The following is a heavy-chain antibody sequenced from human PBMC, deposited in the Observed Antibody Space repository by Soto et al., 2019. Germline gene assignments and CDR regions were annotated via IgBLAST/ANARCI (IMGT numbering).Heavy chain of an antibody. CDR1: GYTFTRYG. CDR2: ISGYNGDT. V-gene: IGHV1-18*01. CDR3: AKNGQPPYYYYGLDV. Sequence: VKVSCKASGYTFTRYGIRWVRQAPGQGLEWMGWISGYNGDTNYAQKFQGRVSMTIDTSTTTAYMELRSLTSDDTAVYYCAKNGQPPYYYYGLDVWG. J-gene: IGHJ6*02. D-gene: IGHD2-8*01.